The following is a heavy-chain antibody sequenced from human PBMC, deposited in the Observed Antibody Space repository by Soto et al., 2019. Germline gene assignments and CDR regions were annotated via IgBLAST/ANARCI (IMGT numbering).Heavy chain of an antibody. Sequence: PSETLSLTCTVSGGSISSGDYYWSWIRQPPGKGLEWIGYIYYSGSTYYNPSLKSRVTISVDTSKNQFSLKLSSVTAADTAVYYCARAPSSGYYFDYWGQGTLVTVSS. CDR1: GGSISSGDYY. D-gene: IGHD3-22*01. V-gene: IGHV4-30-4*01. J-gene: IGHJ4*02. CDR3: ARAPSSGYYFDY. CDR2: IYYSGST.